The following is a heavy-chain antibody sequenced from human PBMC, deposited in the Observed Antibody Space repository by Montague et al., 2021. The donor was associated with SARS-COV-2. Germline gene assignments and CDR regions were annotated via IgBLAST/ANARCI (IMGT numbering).Heavy chain of an antibody. J-gene: IGHJ6*04. CDR1: GGSISSYY. CDR2: IYHNGST. D-gene: IGHD4-23*01. CDR3: ARGGGNSADYYNYTMDV. V-gene: IGHV4-59*01. Sequence: SETLSLTCTVSGGSISSYYWTWIRQPPGKGLESIGYIYHNGSTKYNPSLKSRVTISVDTSENQFSLKLSSVSVADTAVYYCARGGGNSADYYNYTMDVWGEGTTVTVFS.